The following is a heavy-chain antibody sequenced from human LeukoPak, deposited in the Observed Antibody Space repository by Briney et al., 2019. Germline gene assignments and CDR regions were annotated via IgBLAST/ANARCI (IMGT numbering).Heavy chain of an antibody. D-gene: IGHD4-23*01. CDR3: ARGPQDYGDHSDYNDGFDI. J-gene: IGHJ3*02. V-gene: IGHV4-4*07. CDR2: IYTSGST. CDR1: DGSISGYY. Sequence: SETLSLTCTVSDGSISGYYWSWIRQPAGKGLEWIGRIYTSGSTNYNPSLKSRVTMSVDTSKNHFSLKLSSVTAADTAVYYCARGPQDYGDHSDYNDGFDIWGQGTMVTVSS.